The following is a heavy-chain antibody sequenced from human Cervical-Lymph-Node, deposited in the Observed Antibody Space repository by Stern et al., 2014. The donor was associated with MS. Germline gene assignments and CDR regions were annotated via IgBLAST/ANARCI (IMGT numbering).Heavy chain of an antibody. J-gene: IGHJ6*02. D-gene: IGHD5-24*01. CDR3: ARLERGMDV. CDR2: IETNTGNP. Sequence: QVQLVQSGSELRKPGASVKVSCKASGYDLTVYAMNWVRQAPGQGLEWMGRIETNTGNPAYAQGFKGRFVFSLDTSVSTAYLQINSLKAEDSAVYYCARLERGMDVWGQGTTVTVSS. CDR1: GYDLTVYA. V-gene: IGHV7-4-1*02.